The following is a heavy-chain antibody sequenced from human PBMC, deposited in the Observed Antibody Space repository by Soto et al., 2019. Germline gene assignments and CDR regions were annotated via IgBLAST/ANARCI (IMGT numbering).Heavy chain of an antibody. V-gene: IGHV1-24*01. CDR1: GYTLTDLS. J-gene: IGHJ5*02. Sequence: ASVTVSCQVSGYTLTDLSMHWVRQAPGKGLEWMGGFDPEDGETIYAQKFQGRVTMTEDTSTDTAYMELSSLRSEDTAVYYCATEKELHSVWFDPWGQGTLVTVSS. D-gene: IGHD1-26*01. CDR2: FDPEDGET. CDR3: ATEKELHSVWFDP.